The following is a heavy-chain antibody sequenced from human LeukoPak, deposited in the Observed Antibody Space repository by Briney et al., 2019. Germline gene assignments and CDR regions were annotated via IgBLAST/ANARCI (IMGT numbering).Heavy chain of an antibody. CDR3: AREEGDDFWSGYYSYWFDP. J-gene: IGHJ5*02. Sequence: ASVKVSCKVSGYTLTELSMHWVRQAPGKGLEWMGGFDPEDGETIYAQKFQGRVTMTEDTSTDTAYMELSSLRSEDTAVYYCAREEGDDFWSGYYSYWFDPWGQGTLVTVSS. CDR1: GYTLTELS. V-gene: IGHV1-24*01. D-gene: IGHD3-3*01. CDR2: FDPEDGET.